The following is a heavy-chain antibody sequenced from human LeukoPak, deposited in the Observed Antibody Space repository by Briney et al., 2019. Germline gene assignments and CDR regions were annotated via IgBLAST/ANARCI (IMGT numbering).Heavy chain of an antibody. Sequence: GGSLRLSCAASGFTVSSNYMSWVRQAPGKGLEWVSVIYSGGSTYYADSVKGRFTISRDNSKNTLYLQMNSLRAEDTAVYYCASTLTGDGGPPDHWGQGTLVTVSS. D-gene: IGHD7-27*01. J-gene: IGHJ5*02. CDR1: GFTVSSNY. V-gene: IGHV3-66*01. CDR3: ASTLTGDGGPPDH. CDR2: IYSGGST.